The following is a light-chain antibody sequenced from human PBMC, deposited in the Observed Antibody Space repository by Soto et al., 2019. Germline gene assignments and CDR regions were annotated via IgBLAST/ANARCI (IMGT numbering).Light chain of an antibody. CDR1: QSISRY. J-gene: IGKJ1*01. CDR3: QQSYSSPQT. Sequence: QMTQSASSLCASLGDRVTITCRASQSISRYLNWYQQKPGKAPKLLIYSASSLLGGVPSRFSGSGPGTDFTLTISSLQTEDFAIYYCQQSYSSPQTFGQGTKVDIK. V-gene: IGKV1-39*01. CDR2: SAS.